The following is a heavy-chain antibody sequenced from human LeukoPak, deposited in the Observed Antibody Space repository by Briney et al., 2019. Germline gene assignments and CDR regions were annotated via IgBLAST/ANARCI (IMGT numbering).Heavy chain of an antibody. CDR2: ISPYNENT. V-gene: IGHV1-18*01. D-gene: IGHD2-21*01. J-gene: IGHJ4*03. Sequence: ASVKVSCKASGYTFSCFGFNWVRQAPGQGLEWMGWISPYNENTNYAQKFQDRVTMTTYTSTSTTYMELTSLTSDDSAIYYCARSSEWGLLAVGIVDFDFWGQGTLVTVSS. CDR3: ARSSEWGLLAVGIVDFDF. CDR1: GYTFSCFG.